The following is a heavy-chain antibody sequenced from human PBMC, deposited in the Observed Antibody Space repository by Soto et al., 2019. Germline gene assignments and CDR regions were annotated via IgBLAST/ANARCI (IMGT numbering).Heavy chain of an antibody. V-gene: IGHV3-30*18. Sequence: QVQLVESGGGVVQPGRSLRLSCAASGFTFSSYGMHWVRQAPGKGLEWVAVISYDGSNKYYADSVKGRFTISRDNSKNTLYLQMNSLRAEDTAVYYCAKDLGLVSKPPGIVDYWGHGTLVTVSS. CDR1: GFTFSSYG. J-gene: IGHJ4*01. D-gene: IGHD6-19*01. CDR2: ISYDGSNK. CDR3: AKDLGLVSKPPGIVDY.